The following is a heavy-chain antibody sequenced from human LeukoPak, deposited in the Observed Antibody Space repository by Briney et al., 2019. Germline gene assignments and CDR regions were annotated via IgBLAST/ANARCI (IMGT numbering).Heavy chain of an antibody. CDR1: GYTFAAHY. D-gene: IGHD6-19*01. V-gene: IGHV1-2*02. CDR2: IIPNSGGT. CDR3: ARGRALAGTGGYWFDP. Sequence: ASVKVSCKASGYTFAAHYMHWVRQAPGQGLEWMGWIIPNSGGTNYAQRFQGRVTMTRDTSISTAYMELISLRSDDTAVYYCARGRALAGTGGYWFDPWGQGTLVTVSS. J-gene: IGHJ5*02.